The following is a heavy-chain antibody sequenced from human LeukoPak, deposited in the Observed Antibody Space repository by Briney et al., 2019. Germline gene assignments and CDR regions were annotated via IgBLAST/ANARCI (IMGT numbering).Heavy chain of an antibody. CDR3: AKDTYYDFWSGYRFDP. V-gene: IGHV3-23*01. CDR1: GFTFSSYA. Sequence: GGSLRLSCAASGFTFSSYAMSWVRQAPGKGLEWVSAISGSGGSTYYADSVKGRFTISRDNSKNTLYLQMNSLRAEDTAVYYCAKDTYYDFWSGYRFDPWGQGALVTVSS. CDR2: ISGSGGST. J-gene: IGHJ5*02. D-gene: IGHD3-3*01.